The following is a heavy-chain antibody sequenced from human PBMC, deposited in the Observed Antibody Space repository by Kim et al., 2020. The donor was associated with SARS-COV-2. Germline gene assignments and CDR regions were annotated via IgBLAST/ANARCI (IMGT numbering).Heavy chain of an antibody. D-gene: IGHD3-3*01. CDR3: AKDFGVVIRFKYYYYGMDV. CDR1: GFTFSSYG. J-gene: IGHJ6*02. CDR2: ISYDGSNK. Sequence: GGSLRLSCAASGFTFSSYGMHWVRQAPGKGLEWVAVISYDGSNKYYADSVKGRFTISRDNSKNTLYLQMNSLRAEDTAVYYCAKDFGVVIRFKYYYYGMDVWGQGTTVTVSS. V-gene: IGHV3-30*18.